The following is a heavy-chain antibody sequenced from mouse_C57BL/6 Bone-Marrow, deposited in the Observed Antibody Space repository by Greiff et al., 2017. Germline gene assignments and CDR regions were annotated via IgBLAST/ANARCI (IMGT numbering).Heavy chain of an antibody. V-gene: IGHV1-69*01. CDR3: ARRGFITTVVATRENAMDY. J-gene: IGHJ4*01. CDR1: GYTFTSYW. D-gene: IGHD1-1*01. CDR2: IDPSDSYT. Sequence: QVQLQQPGAELVMPGASVKLSCKASGYTFTSYWMHWVKQRPGQGLEWIGEIDPSDSYTNYNQKFQGKSTLPVDKSSSTAYMQLSSLTSDDSAVYYCARRGFITTVVATRENAMDYWGQGTSVTVSA.